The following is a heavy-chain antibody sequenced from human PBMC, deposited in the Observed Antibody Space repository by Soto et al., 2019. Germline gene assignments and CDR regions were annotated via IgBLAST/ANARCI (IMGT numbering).Heavy chain of an antibody. CDR2: ISSSSSYI. D-gene: IGHD5-12*01. CDR1: GFTFSSYS. V-gene: IGHV3-21*01. J-gene: IGHJ3*02. CDR3: ARGRAYIVATIVSAFDI. Sequence: GGSLRLSCAASGFTFSSYSMNWVRQAPGKGLEWVSSISSSSSYIYYADSVKGRFTISRDNAKNSLYLQMSSLRAEDTAVYYCARGRAYIVATIVSAFDIWGQGTMVTVSS.